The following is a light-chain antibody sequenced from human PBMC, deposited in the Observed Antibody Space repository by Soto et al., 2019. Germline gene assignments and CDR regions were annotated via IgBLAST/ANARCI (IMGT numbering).Light chain of an antibody. J-gene: IGLJ2*01. V-gene: IGLV2-14*01. CDR2: EVT. CDR3: NSYTSSTTLDVV. Sequence: QSVLTQPGSVSGSPGQSITISCTGTSSDVGGHNYVSWYQQHPGTAPKLMIYEVTKRPSGVADRFSGSKSGNTASLTISGLQAEDEDEDYCNSYTSSTTLDVVFGGGTKVTVL. CDR1: SSDVGGHNY.